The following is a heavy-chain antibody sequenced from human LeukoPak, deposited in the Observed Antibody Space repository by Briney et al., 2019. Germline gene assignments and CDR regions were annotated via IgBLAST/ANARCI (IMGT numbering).Heavy chain of an antibody. J-gene: IGHJ6*03. CDR2: IRYDGSNK. CDR3: AKDLYCSGGSCYSSYMDV. V-gene: IGHV3-30*02. Sequence: PGGSLRLSCAASGFTSSSYGMHWVRQAPGKGLEWVAFIRYDGSNKYYADSVKGRFTISRDNSRNTLYLQMNSLRAEDTAVYYCAKDLYCSGGSCYSSYMDVWGKGTTVTVSS. CDR1: GFTSSSYG. D-gene: IGHD2-15*01.